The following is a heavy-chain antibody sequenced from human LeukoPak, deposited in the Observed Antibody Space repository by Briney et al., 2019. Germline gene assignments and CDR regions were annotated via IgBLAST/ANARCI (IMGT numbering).Heavy chain of an antibody. CDR1: GGSFSGYY. Sequence: SETLSLTCAVYGGSFSGYYWSWIRQPPGKGLEWIGEINHSGSTNYNPSLKSRVTISVDTSKNQFSLKLSSVTAADTAVYYCASQYCTNGVCSYLRGDWGQGTLVTVSS. J-gene: IGHJ4*02. D-gene: IGHD2-8*01. V-gene: IGHV4-34*01. CDR3: ASQYCTNGVCSYLRGD. CDR2: INHSGST.